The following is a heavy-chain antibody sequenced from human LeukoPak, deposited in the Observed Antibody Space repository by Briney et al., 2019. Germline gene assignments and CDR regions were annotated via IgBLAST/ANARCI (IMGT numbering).Heavy chain of an antibody. V-gene: IGHV1-8*01. CDR3: TRHMNNWAYYFDY. Sequence: ASVKVSCKASGYTFTSYDINWVRQATGQGLEWMGWMNPNSGNTGYAQKFQGRVTMTRNTSISTAYMELSSLRSEDTAVYYCTRHMNNWAYYFDYWGQGTLVTVSS. J-gene: IGHJ4*02. CDR2: MNPNSGNT. CDR1: GYTFTSYD. D-gene: IGHD1-20*01.